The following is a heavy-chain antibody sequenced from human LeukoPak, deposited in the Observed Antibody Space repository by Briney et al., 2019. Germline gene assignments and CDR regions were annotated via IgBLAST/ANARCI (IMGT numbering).Heavy chain of an antibody. J-gene: IGHJ3*02. CDR1: GGSVSSGSYY. CDR2: IYYSGST. D-gene: IGHD1-1*01. V-gene: IGHV4-61*01. Sequence: KPSETLSLTCTVSGGSVSSGSYYWSWIRQPPGKGLEWIGYIYYSGSTNYNPSLKSRVTISVDTSKNQFSLKLSSVTAADTAVYYCARDGTLRNAFDIWGQGTTVTVSS. CDR3: ARDGTLRNAFDI.